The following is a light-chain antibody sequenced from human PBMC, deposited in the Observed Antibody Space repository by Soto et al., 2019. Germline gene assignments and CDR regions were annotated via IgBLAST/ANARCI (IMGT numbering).Light chain of an antibody. CDR2: EVS. J-gene: IGLJ2*01. Sequence: QSALTQPASVSGSPGQSITISCTGTSSDVGGYNYVSWYQHQPGKAPQVMIYEVSNRPSGVSNRFSGSKSGNTASLTISGLQAEDEADYYCGSYTISGTHLLFGGGTKLTVL. CDR3: GSYTISGTHLL. V-gene: IGLV2-14*01. CDR1: SSDVGGYNY.